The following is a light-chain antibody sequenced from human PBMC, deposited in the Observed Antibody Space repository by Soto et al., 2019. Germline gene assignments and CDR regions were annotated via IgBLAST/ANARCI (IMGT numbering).Light chain of an antibody. CDR2: GAS. Sequence: EVVLTQSPGTLSLSPGDRATLSCGASQSVTSKLAWYQQKPGQAPRLLISGASNRATGIPDRFSGSGSGTDFTLTISRLEPEDFAVYYCQQYGSSPLTFGGGTKVDIK. J-gene: IGKJ4*01. V-gene: IGKV3-20*01. CDR1: QSVTSK. CDR3: QQYGSSPLT.